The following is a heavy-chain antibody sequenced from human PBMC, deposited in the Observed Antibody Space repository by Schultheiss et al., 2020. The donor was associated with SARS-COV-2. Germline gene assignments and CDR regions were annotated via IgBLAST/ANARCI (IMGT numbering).Heavy chain of an antibody. J-gene: IGHJ5*02. CDR3: ARGGTLWPRGNWFDP. D-gene: IGHD5-18*01. CDR2: IYTSGST. CDR1: GGSISSYY. V-gene: IGHV4-4*07. Sequence: SETLSLTCTVSGGSISSYYWSWIRQPAGKGLEWIGRIYTSGSTNYNPSLKSRVTMSVDTSKNQFSLKLSSVTAADTAVYYCARGGTLWPRGNWFDPWGQGTLVTVSS.